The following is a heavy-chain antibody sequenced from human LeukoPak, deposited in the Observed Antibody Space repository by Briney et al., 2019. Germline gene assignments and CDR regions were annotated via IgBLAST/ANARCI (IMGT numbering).Heavy chain of an antibody. Sequence: SETLSLTCTVSGGSISSSSYYWGWIRQPPGKGLEWIGSIYYSGSTYYNPSLKSRVTISVDTSKNQFSLKLSSVTAADTAVYYCARDHRGGVGYFDYWGQGTLVTVSS. J-gene: IGHJ4*02. CDR2: IYYSGST. CDR3: ARDHRGGVGYFDY. CDR1: GGSISSSSYY. V-gene: IGHV4-39*07. D-gene: IGHD3-10*01.